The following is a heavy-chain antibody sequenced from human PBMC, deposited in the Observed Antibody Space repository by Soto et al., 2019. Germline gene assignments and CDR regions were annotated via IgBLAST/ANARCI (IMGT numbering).Heavy chain of an antibody. CDR2: VFYSGST. CDR3: ARDMYSRQNWFDH. J-gene: IGHJ5*02. Sequence: SETLSLTCSVSGASITSFSWSWIRQSPDKGLEWIGYVFYSGSTTYNPSLKSRVTLSIDKSKNQFSLKLTSVTAADTAIYFCARDMYSRQNWFDHWGQGTLVTVSS. CDR1: GASITSFS. V-gene: IGHV4-59*13. D-gene: IGHD6-13*01.